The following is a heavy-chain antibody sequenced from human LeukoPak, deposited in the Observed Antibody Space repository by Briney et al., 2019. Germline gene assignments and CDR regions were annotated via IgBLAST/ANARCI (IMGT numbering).Heavy chain of an antibody. V-gene: IGHV1-18*01. CDR3: ASARVYSSSSGWFDP. Sequence: ASVTVSCKASGYAFNKYAISWVRQAPGQGLEWMGWISTYNGDTHYAQKFQGRVTMTTDTSTSTAYMELRSLRSDDTAVYYCASARVYSSSSGWFDPWGQGTLVTVSS. CDR1: GYAFNKYA. CDR2: ISTYNGDT. J-gene: IGHJ5*02. D-gene: IGHD6-6*01.